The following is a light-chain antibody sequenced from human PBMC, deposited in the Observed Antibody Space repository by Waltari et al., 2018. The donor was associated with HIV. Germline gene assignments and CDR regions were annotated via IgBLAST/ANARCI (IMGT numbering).Light chain of an antibody. CDR1: SFNIESNP. CDR3: AAWDDSLNGYV. CDR2: STH. V-gene: IGLV1-44*01. Sequence: QSVLTQPPSASGTPGQRVTMSFSGSSFNIESNPVNWYQQLPGTAPTRRTHSTHQRPSGFPDRVSGSKSGTSASLASSGLQSEDEADYYCAAWDDSLNGYVFGTGTKVTVL. J-gene: IGLJ1*01.